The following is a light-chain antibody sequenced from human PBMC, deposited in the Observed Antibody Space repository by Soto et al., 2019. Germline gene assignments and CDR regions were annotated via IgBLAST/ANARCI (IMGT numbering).Light chain of an antibody. V-gene: IGKV1-5*03. J-gene: IGKJ1*01. CDR2: KAS. CDR1: KSLTRW. Sequence: DIQIIHTLSSVSASVGDRVTITCRHSKSLTRWLGWQQPTPGKVPKLLIYKASGLNSGVPSRFSGTGSGTEFTLTISSLQPDDFATYYCKHYNDYPWTFGQGT. CDR3: KHYNDYPWT.